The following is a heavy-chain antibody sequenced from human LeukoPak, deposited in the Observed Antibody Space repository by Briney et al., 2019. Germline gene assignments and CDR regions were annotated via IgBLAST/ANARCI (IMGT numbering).Heavy chain of an antibody. V-gene: IGHV4-4*07. CDR2: IYTSGST. Sequence: SETLSLTCTGSGGSISSYYWSWIRQPAGKGLEWIGRIYTSGSTNYNPSLQSRVTMSLDTSKNQLSLKLSSVTAADTAVYYCARDAERGRRSSRYLVPWFDPWGQGTLVTVSS. CDR1: GGSISSYY. CDR3: ARDAERGRRSSRYLVPWFDP. D-gene: IGHD6-13*01. J-gene: IGHJ5*02.